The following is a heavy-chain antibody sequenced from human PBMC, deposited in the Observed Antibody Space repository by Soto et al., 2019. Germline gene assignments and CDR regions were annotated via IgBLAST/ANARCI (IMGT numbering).Heavy chain of an antibody. V-gene: IGHV4-39*01. CDR3: ARPAVPPAEIFYFDY. D-gene: IGHD2-2*01. CDR2: IYYSGCT. Sequence: QLQLQESGPGLVKPSETLSLTCTVSGGSITSSSYYWGWIRQPPGKRLEWIGSIYYSGCTYYDPSRRVAVIISVDTSKNQFSLWLGSVTAANTAEYYCARPAVPPAEIFYFDYWGQGTLVTVSS. J-gene: IGHJ4*02. CDR1: GGSITSSSYY.